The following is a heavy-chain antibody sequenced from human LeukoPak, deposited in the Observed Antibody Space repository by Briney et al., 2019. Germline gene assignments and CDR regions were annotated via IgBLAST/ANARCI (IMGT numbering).Heavy chain of an antibody. J-gene: IGHJ4*02. Sequence: GGSLRLSCAASGFTFDDYAMHWVRQAPGKGLEWVSVISWDGSSTYYADSVKGRFTISRDNNKNSLYLLMNSLRAEDTALYYCAKADLPLILGTSPFDYWGQGALVTVSS. CDR2: ISWDGSST. CDR3: AKADLPLILGTSPFDY. CDR1: GFTFDDYA. D-gene: IGHD1-26*01. V-gene: IGHV3-43D*03.